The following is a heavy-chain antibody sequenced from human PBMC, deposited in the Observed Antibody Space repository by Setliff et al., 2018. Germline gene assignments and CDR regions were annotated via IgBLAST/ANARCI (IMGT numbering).Heavy chain of an antibody. V-gene: IGHV3-7*01. Sequence: PGGSLRLSCTASGLSYINCWVSWVRQAPGKGLEWLASINPDGSEKYYVDSVKGRFTISRDNAKNSLSLQMNSLRTEDTAVYYCFGAGTCSYWGQGTLVTVSS. CDR3: FGAGTCSY. J-gene: IGHJ4*02. D-gene: IGHD3-10*01. CDR2: INPDGSEK. CDR1: GLSYINCW.